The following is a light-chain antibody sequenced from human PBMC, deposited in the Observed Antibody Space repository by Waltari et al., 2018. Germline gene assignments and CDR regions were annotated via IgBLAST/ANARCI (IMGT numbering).Light chain of an antibody. V-gene: IGLV1-44*01. J-gene: IGLJ2*01. CDR3: AAWDDSLNAVV. CDR1: SSNIGSNT. Sequence: QSVLTQPPSASGTPGQRVTITCSGSSSNIGSNTVNWYQQLPGTAPKRLIYSNNQRPSGAPDRFSGSKSGTSASLDIRVRQSEDEADYYCAAWDDSLNAVVFGGGTKLTVL. CDR2: SNN.